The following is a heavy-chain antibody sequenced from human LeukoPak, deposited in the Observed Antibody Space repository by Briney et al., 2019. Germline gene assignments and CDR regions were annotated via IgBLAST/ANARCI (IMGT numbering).Heavy chain of an antibody. V-gene: IGHV1-8*02. CDR1: GYTFTAYY. J-gene: IGHJ4*02. Sequence: ASVKVSCKASGYTFTAYYMYWVRQATGQGLEWMGWMNPNSGNTGYAQKFQGRVTMTRNTSISTAYMELSSLRSEDTAVYYCARELFGEGGGYWGQGTLVTVSS. CDR3: ARELFGEGGGY. D-gene: IGHD3-10*02. CDR2: MNPNSGNT.